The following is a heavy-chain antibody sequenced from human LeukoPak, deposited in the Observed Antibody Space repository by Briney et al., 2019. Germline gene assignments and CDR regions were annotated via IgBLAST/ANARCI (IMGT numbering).Heavy chain of an antibody. D-gene: IGHD3-3*01. CDR3: ARHLGDFWSGYYYQH. CDR2: IYYSGTT. V-gene: IGHV4-59*08. CDR1: GGSISGYY. J-gene: IGHJ1*01. Sequence: SETLSLTCSVSGGSISGYYWSWIRQPPGKGLEWIGYIYYSGTTIYNPSLKSRLTISLDTSKNQFSLKLSSVTAADTAVYYCARHLGDFWSGYYYQHWGQGTLVTVSS.